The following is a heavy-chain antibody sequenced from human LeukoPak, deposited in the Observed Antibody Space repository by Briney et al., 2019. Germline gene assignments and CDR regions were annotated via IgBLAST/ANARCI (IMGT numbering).Heavy chain of an antibody. CDR1: VYSLIDLS. Sequence: ASVTVSFKISVYSLIDLSIHWVREAPGEGREWMGGFDSENNKMVYSQKFQGRVTMTEDTSADTAYMELPSLRSEDTAVYFCATDRVYRSSGRSWGFFDYWGQGTLVIVSS. V-gene: IGHV1-24*01. J-gene: IGHJ4*02. D-gene: IGHD6-19*01. CDR2: FDSENNKM. CDR3: ATDRVYRSSGRSWGFFDY.